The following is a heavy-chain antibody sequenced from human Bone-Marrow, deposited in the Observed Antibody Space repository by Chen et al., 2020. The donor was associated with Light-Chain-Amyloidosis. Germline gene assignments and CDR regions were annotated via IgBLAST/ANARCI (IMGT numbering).Heavy chain of an antibody. CDR3: ARTHDDFWSGAFDI. V-gene: IGHV6-1*01. J-gene: IGHJ3*02. CDR1: GESVSGGDTG. Sequence: QGQRAQSGRGLGRAAQSRSVNCAISGESVSGGDTGWNWARQSPSRGLEWLGRTYYRSKWYSDYATSVKSRITIRPDTSKNQFSLQLKSMTPEDTALYYCARTHDDFWSGAFDIWGQGTVVTVSS. D-gene: IGHD3-3*01. CDR2: TYYRSKWYS.